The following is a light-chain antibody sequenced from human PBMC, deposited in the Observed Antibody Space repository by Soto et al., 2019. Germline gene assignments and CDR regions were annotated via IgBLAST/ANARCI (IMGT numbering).Light chain of an antibody. CDR3: MQALETPLT. CDR2: LGF. V-gene: IGKV2-28*01. J-gene: IGKJ3*01. Sequence: QSPRLLIYLGFDRASGVPVRFSGSGSGTDFTLTISRVEAEDVGVYFCMQALETPLTFGPGTKVDIK.